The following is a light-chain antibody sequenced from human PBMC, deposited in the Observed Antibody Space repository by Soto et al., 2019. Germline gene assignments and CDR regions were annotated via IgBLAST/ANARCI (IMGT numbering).Light chain of an antibody. J-gene: IGKJ1*01. V-gene: IGKV3-20*01. CDR2: GIS. Sequence: EIVLTQSPGTLYLSPGERATLSCRASHTISSSYLAWYQQKPGQAPRLLMYGISRRATGIPDRFSGSGSGTDFTLTITRLEPEDFAVYCCQQYVTSSPRTLGQGTKVQIK. CDR3: QQYVTSSPRT. CDR1: HTISSSY.